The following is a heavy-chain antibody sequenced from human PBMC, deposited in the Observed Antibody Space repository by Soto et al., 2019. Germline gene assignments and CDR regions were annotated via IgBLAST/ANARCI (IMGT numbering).Heavy chain of an antibody. V-gene: IGHV3-30*09. CDR2: ISYGGDNK. CDR1: RFIFSDYA. J-gene: IGHJ4*02. Sequence: QVQLVESGGGVVQPGRSLRLSCAASRFIFSDYAMHWVRQAPGKGLEWVAVISYGGDNKYYAESVRGRFAISRDNLKNTLYVQMNSLIPEDTAVYHCAKARHSTSWYGVEADFWGQGTLVTVSS. CDR3: AKARHSTSWYGVEADF. D-gene: IGHD6-13*01.